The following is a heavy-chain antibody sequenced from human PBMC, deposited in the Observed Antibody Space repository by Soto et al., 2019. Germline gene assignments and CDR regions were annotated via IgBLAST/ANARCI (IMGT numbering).Heavy chain of an antibody. Sequence: SVKVSCKASGGTFSSYTISWVRQAPGQGLEWMGRIIPILGIANYAQKFQGRVTITADKSTSTAYMELSSLRSEDTAVYYCARGEGGYCSSTSCYDYWGQGTLVTVSS. CDR3: ARGEGGYCSSTSCYDY. D-gene: IGHD2-2*01. V-gene: IGHV1-69*02. CDR1: GGTFSSYT. J-gene: IGHJ4*02. CDR2: IIPILGIA.